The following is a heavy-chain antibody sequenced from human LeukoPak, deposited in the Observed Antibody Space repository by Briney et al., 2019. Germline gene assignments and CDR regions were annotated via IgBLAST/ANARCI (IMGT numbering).Heavy chain of an antibody. CDR2: ISSSSSYI. CDR3: ARPTVAGTRDYYYYMDV. Sequence: SGGSLRLSCAATGFTFSTYSMNWVRQAPGKGLEWVSSISSSSSYIYYADSVEGRFTISRDNAKNSLYLQMNSLRAEDTAVYYCARPTVAGTRDYYYYMDVWGKGTTVTVSS. V-gene: IGHV3-21*01. CDR1: GFTFSTYS. D-gene: IGHD6-19*01. J-gene: IGHJ6*03.